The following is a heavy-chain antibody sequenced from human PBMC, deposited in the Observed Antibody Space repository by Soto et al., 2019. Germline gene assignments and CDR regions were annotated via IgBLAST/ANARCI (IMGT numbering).Heavy chain of an antibody. Sequence: GSLRLSCAASGXTVGSYGMTWVRQAPGKGLEWVANIKQDGSEKYYVDSVKGRFTISRDNAKNSLYLQMNSLRAEDTAVYYCTKNNYWAFDIWGQGTMGTVSS. CDR3: TKNNYWAFDI. J-gene: IGHJ3*02. CDR2: IKQDGSEK. V-gene: IGHV3-7*03. D-gene: IGHD1-20*01. CDR1: GXTVGSYG.